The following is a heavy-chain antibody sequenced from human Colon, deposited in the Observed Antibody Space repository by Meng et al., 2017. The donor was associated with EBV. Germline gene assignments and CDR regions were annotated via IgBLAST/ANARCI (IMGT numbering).Heavy chain of an antibody. CDR1: GYTFTTSA. J-gene: IGHJ4*02. CDR2: ITTKASNYAT. Sequence: EGQVVESGGGFVPPGASLRLSCEASGYTFTTSAVHWVRQASGKGLEWVGRITTKASNYATAYVASVEGRFTVSRDDSTNTAYLRMNSLKTEDTAVYYCTNLDYWGQGILVTVSS. V-gene: IGHV3-73*02. CDR3: TNLDY.